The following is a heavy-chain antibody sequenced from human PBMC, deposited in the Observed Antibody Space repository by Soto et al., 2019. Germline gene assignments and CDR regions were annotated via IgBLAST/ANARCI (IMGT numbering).Heavy chain of an antibody. CDR3: ARAPYSGYDYRFYYYYMDV. D-gene: IGHD5-12*01. J-gene: IGHJ6*03. V-gene: IGHV4-61*05. CDR1: GGSISSSSYY. CDR2: IYYSGST. Sequence: SETLSLTCTVSGGSISSSSYYWSWIRQPPGKGLEWIGYIYYSGSTDYNPSLKSRVTISVDTSKNQFSLKLSSVTAADTAVYYCARAPYSGYDYRFYYYYMDVWGKGTTVTVSS.